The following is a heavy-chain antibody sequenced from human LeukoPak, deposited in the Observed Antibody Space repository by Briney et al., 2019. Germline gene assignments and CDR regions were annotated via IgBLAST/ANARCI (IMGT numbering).Heavy chain of an antibody. Sequence: GGSLRLSCAASGFTFSSYWMHWVRQAPGKGLVWVSRINSDGSSASYADSVKGRFTISRDNAKNTLYLQMNSLRAEDTAVYYCAREGYDFWSGFDYMDVWGKGTTVTVSS. CDR1: GFTFSSYW. CDR2: INSDGSSA. J-gene: IGHJ6*03. CDR3: AREGYDFWSGFDYMDV. V-gene: IGHV3-74*01. D-gene: IGHD3-3*01.